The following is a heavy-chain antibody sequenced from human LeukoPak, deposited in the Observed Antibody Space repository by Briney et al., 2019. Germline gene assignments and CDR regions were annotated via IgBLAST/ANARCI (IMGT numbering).Heavy chain of an antibody. CDR2: INHSGST. CDR1: GGSFSGYY. V-gene: IGHV4-34*01. Sequence: SETLSLTCAVYGGSFSGYYWSWIRQPPGKGLEWIGEINHSGSTNYNPSLKSRVTISVDTSKNQFSLKLSSVTAADTAVYYCARGPTTLYDFWSGYYSGNFDYWGQGTLVTVSS. CDR3: ARGPTTLYDFWSGYYSGNFDY. J-gene: IGHJ4*02. D-gene: IGHD3-3*01.